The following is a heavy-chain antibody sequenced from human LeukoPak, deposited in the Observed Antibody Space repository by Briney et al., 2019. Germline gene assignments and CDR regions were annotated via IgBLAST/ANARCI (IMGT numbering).Heavy chain of an antibody. J-gene: IGHJ6*02. D-gene: IGHD2-15*01. Sequence: ASVKVSCKAFGYTFASFGVSWVRQAPGQGLEWMAWISVYSGNTKIAQKFQGRVTVTTDTSTNTAYMELRSLRSDDTAMYYCARDIVVVVGSFYYGMDVWGQGTAVTASS. CDR2: ISVYSGNT. CDR3: ARDIVVVVGSFYYGMDV. V-gene: IGHV1-18*01. CDR1: GYTFASFG.